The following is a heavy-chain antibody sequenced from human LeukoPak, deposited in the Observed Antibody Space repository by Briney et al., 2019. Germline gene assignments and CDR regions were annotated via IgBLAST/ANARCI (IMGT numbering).Heavy chain of an antibody. Sequence: GGSLRLSCAASGFTFSSYSMNWFRQAPGKGLEWVSSISSSSSYIYYADSVKGRFTISRDNAKNSLYLQMNSLRAEDTAVYYCARDGNGDYYYYMDVWGKGTTVTVSS. V-gene: IGHV3-21*01. CDR3: ARDGNGDYYYYMDV. D-gene: IGHD4-23*01. CDR1: GFTFSSYS. CDR2: ISSSSSYI. J-gene: IGHJ6*03.